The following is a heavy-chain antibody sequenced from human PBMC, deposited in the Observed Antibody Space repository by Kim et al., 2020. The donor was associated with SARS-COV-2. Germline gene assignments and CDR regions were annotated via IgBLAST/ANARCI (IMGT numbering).Heavy chain of an antibody. D-gene: IGHD3-9*01. V-gene: IGHV3-33*06. J-gene: IGHJ4*02. Sequence: KGRFTISSNNSKNTLYLQMNSLRAEETAVYYCAKDQMDYDILTGYYSFDYWGQGTLVTVSS. CDR3: AKDQMDYDILTGYYSFDY.